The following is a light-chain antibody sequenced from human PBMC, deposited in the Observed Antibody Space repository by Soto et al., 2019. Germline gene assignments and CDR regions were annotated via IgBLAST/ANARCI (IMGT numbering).Light chain of an antibody. Sequence: EIVLTQSPGTLSLSPGEGAILSCRASHIINNNYLAWYQQKPGQAPRLLIYDASSRATGIPDRFSGGGSGTDFTLTISRLEPEDFAVYYCQQFSSYPLTFGGGTKVDIK. CDR2: DAS. V-gene: IGKV3-20*01. CDR1: HIINNNY. CDR3: QQFSSYPLT. J-gene: IGKJ4*01.